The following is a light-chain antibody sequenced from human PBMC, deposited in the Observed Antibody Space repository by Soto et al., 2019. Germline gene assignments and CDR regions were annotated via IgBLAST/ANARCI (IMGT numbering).Light chain of an antibody. CDR1: SRYVGGYNY. CDR2: WFK. J-gene: IGLJ1*01. Sequence: SVLTQPASVSGSPGQSITISCTGNSRYVGGYNYVSWYQQHPGKAPKLMIYWFKNRPSWVANRSSGYKTGNTASLPISPSQDEDEADYYCNSDTSRDTYVFGRGSKVNVL. V-gene: IGLV2-14*01. CDR3: NSDTSRDTYV.